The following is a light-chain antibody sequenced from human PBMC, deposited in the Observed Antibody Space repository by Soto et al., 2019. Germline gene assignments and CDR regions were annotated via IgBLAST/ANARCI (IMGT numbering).Light chain of an antibody. J-gene: IGKJ2*01. Sequence: DIQMTQSPSSLSASVGDRVTITCRASQTISTYLNWYQHKPGTAPKLLIYGASSLQSGVPSRFSGIGSGTDFTLTIHSLHPEDFATYYCQHSFSNPYTFGQGTKMEI. CDR3: QHSFSNPYT. V-gene: IGKV1-39*01. CDR1: QTISTY. CDR2: GAS.